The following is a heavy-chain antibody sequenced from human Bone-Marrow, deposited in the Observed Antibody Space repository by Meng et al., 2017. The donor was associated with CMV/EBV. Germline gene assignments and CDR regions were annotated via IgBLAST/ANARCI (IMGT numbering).Heavy chain of an antibody. D-gene: IGHD3-22*01. CDR3: AKDGGLYDSSGYHDY. CDR1: GFTFSSYG. CDR2: IRYDGSNK. V-gene: IGHV3-30*02. Sequence: GESLKISCAASGFTFSSYGMHWVRQAPGKGLEWVAFIRYDGSNKYYADSVKGRFTISRDNSKNTLYLQMNGLRAEDTAVYYCAKDGGLYDSSGYHDYWGQGTLVTVSS. J-gene: IGHJ4*02.